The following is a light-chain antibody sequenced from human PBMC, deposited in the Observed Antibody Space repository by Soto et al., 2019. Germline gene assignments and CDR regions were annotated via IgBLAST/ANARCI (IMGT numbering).Light chain of an antibody. J-gene: IGLJ2*01. V-gene: IGLV2-14*01. CDR1: TSDIGRYNY. CDR3: SSYTSSATVI. CDR2: EVS. Sequence: QSALTQPASMSGSPGQSVTISCTGTTSDIGRYNYVSWHQQLPGKAPTLIVFEVSHRPSGVSDRFSGSKSGHKASLTISGLRPEDEADYYCSSYTSSATVIFGGGTKLTVL.